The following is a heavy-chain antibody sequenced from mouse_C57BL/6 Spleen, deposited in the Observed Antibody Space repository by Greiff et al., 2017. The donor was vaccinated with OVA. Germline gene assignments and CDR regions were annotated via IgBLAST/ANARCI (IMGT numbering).Heavy chain of an antibody. CDR3: TRDRSGTPYYFDY. Sequence: EVKLMESGEGLVKPGGSLKLSCAASGFTFSSYAMSWVRQTPEKRLEWVAYISSGGDYIYYADTVKGRFTISRDNARNTLYLQMSSLKSEDTAMYYCTRDRSGTPYYFDYWGQGTTLTVSS. J-gene: IGHJ2*01. CDR2: ISSGGDYI. CDR1: GFTFSSYA. V-gene: IGHV5-9-1*02. D-gene: IGHD4-1*01.